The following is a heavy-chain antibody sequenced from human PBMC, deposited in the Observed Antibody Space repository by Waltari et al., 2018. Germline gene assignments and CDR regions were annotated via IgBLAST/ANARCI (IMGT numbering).Heavy chain of an antibody. J-gene: IGHJ6*02. Sequence: QVQLVESGGGVVQPGRSLRLSCAASGFTFSSYAMHWVRQAPGKGLGWVAVISYDGSNKDYADSVKGRFTISRDNSKNTLYLQMNSLRAEDTAVYYCARTSLGSSWYAPAYYYGMDVWGQGTTVTVSS. CDR2: ISYDGSNK. CDR3: ARTSLGSSWYAPAYYYGMDV. CDR1: GFTFSSYA. D-gene: IGHD6-13*01. V-gene: IGHV3-30*01.